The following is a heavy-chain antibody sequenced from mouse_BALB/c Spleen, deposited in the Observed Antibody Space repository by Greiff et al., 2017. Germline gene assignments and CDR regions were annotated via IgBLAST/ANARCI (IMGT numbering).Heavy chain of an antibody. J-gene: IGHJ3*01. CDR3: ARVYDGYYVSFAY. V-gene: IGHV14-1*02. CDR2: IDPENGNT. CDR1: GFNIKDYY. D-gene: IGHD2-3*01. Sequence: VQLQQSGAELVRPGALVKLSCKASGFNIKDYYMHWVKQRPEQGLEWIGWIDPENGNTIYDPKFQGKASITADTSSNTAYLQLSSLTSEDTAVYYCARVYDGYYVSFAYWGQGTLVTVSA.